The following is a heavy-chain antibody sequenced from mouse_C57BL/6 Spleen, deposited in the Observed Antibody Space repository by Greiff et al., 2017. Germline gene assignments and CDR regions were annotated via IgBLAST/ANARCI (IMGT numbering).Heavy chain of an antibody. J-gene: IGHJ4*01. Sequence: VKLQESGPGLVQPSQSLSISCTVSGFSLTSYGVHWVRQSPGKGLEWLGVIWRGGSTDYNAAFMSRLSIIKDNSKSQVFFKMNSLQADDTAIYYCAKKGNHDYYAMDYWGQGTSVTVSS. D-gene: IGHD2-12*01. CDR1: GFSLTSYG. V-gene: IGHV2-5*01. CDR3: AKKGNHDYYAMDY. CDR2: IWRGGST.